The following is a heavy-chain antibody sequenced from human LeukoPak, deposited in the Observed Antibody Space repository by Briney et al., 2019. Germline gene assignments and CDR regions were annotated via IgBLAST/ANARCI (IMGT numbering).Heavy chain of an antibody. Sequence: SETLSLTCTVSGGSISSSSYYWGWIRQPPGKGLEWIGSIYYSGSTYYNPSLKSRVTISVDTSKNQFSLKLSSVTAADTAVYYCASYYDSSGTEGWFDPWGQGTLVTVSS. CDR2: IYYSGST. CDR1: GGSISSSSYY. CDR3: ASYYDSSGTEGWFDP. D-gene: IGHD3-22*01. V-gene: IGHV4-39*01. J-gene: IGHJ5*02.